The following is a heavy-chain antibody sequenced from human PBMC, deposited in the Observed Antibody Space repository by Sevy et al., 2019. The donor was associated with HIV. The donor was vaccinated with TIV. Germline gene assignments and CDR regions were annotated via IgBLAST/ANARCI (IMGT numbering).Heavy chain of an antibody. J-gene: IGHJ6*02. CDR2: ISSSDNSI. Sequence: GGSLRLSCAASGFTFSDYYMNWIRQAPGKGLEWVSYISSSDNSIYYADSVKGRFTISRDNAKNSLYLQMNRMRAEDTAVYYCARDHVKDGDLGDYYYFAMDVWGQGTTVTVSS. D-gene: IGHD4-17*01. CDR1: GFTFSDYY. V-gene: IGHV3-11*01. CDR3: ARDHVKDGDLGDYYYFAMDV.